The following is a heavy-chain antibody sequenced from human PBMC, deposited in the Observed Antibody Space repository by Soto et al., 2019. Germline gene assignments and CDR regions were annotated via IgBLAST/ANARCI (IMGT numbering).Heavy chain of an antibody. CDR3: ARDENLRYFDWFGAFDI. CDR1: GGSISSYY. J-gene: IGHJ3*02. Sequence: PSATLSLTCTVSGGSISSYYWSWIRQPPGKGLEWIGYIYYSGSTNYNPSLKSRVTISVDTSKNQFSLKLSSVTAADTAVYYCARDENLRYFDWFGAFDIWGQGTMVTVSS. CDR2: IYYSGST. D-gene: IGHD3-9*01. V-gene: IGHV4-59*01.